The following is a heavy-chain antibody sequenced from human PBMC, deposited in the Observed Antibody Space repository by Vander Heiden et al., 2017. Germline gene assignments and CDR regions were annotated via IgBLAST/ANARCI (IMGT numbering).Heavy chain of an antibody. J-gene: IGHJ4*02. CDR2: TNQAGNEK. Sequence: EVHLVVSGGGLVQTGGSLRLSCAASRVAFSNYWMSWVRQAPGKGLEWVANTNQAGNEKYYLDSVKGRFTISRDNAKNSLYLQMSNLRVEDTAFYYCAREEDYWGQGTLVSVSS. V-gene: IGHV3-7*01. CDR1: RVAFSNYW. CDR3: AREEDY.